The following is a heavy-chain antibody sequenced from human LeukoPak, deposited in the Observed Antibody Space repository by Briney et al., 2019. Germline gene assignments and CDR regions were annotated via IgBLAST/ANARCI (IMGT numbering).Heavy chain of an antibody. Sequence: SETLSLTCTASGGSISSYYWGWIRQPPGKGLEWIGSIYYSGSTYYNPSLKSRVTISVDTSKNQFSLKLSSVTAADTAVYYCAREMATMRASEDYWGQGTLVIVSS. J-gene: IGHJ4*02. CDR3: AREMATMRASEDY. CDR1: GGSISSYY. CDR2: IYYSGST. D-gene: IGHD5-24*01. V-gene: IGHV4-39*07.